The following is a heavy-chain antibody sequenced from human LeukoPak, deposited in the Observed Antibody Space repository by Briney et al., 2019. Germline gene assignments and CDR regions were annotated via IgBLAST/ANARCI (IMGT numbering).Heavy chain of an antibody. CDR3: ARDPDYYDSSGSDY. CDR1: GFTFSSYW. D-gene: IGHD3-22*01. Sequence: GGSLRLSCAASGFTFSSYWMSWVRQAPGKGLEWVANIKQDGSEKYYVDSVKGRFTISRDNAKNSLYLQMNSLRAEDTAVYYCARDPDYYDSSGSDYWGQGTLVTVSS. V-gene: IGHV3-7*01. CDR2: IKQDGSEK. J-gene: IGHJ4*02.